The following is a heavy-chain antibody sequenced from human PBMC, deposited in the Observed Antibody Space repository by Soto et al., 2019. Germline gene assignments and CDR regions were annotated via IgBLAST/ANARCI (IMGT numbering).Heavy chain of an antibody. V-gene: IGHV1-3*01. D-gene: IGHD6-6*01. CDR3: ARAGSSSPADYYYYGMDV. CDR1: GYTFTSYA. Sequence: GASVKVSCKASGYTFTSYAMHWVRQAPGQRLEWMGWINAGNGNTKYSQKFQGRVTITRDTSASTAYMELSSLRSEDTAVYYCARAGSSSPADYYYYGMDVWGQGTTVTVSS. CDR2: INAGNGNT. J-gene: IGHJ6*02.